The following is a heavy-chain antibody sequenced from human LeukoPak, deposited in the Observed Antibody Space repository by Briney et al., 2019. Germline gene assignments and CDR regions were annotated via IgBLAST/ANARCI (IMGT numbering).Heavy chain of an antibody. J-gene: IGHJ4*02. D-gene: IGHD1/OR15-1a*01. Sequence: KPGGSLRLSCAASGFTFTTFGIYWVRQAPGKGLEWVAAISPDGKIEYYTDSVKGRFTVSRDNSKNMIYLQMNSLRGEDSAVYFCAKINNDDDYWGQGALVTVSS. V-gene: IGHV3-30*18. CDR1: GFTFTTFG. CDR2: ISPDGKIE. CDR3: AKINNDDDY.